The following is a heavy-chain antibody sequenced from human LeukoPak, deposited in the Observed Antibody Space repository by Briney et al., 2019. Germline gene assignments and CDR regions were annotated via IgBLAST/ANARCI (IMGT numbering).Heavy chain of an antibody. CDR2: IWQDGSNK. Sequence: GGSLRLSCAASGFTFSSYGMHWVRQAPGKGLEWVADIWQDGSNKYYADSVKGRFTISRDNSKNTLYLQMNSLRAEDTAVYCCAKSARRIAVAGPVDYWGQGTLVTVSS. D-gene: IGHD6-19*01. CDR3: AKSARRIAVAGPVDY. CDR1: GFTFSSYG. J-gene: IGHJ4*02. V-gene: IGHV3-33*06.